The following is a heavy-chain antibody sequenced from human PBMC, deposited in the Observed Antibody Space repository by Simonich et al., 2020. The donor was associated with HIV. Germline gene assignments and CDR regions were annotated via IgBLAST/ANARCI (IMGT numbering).Heavy chain of an antibody. D-gene: IGHD4-4*01. CDR2: INHSGST. V-gene: IGHV4-34*01. CDR1: GGSFSGYY. J-gene: IGHJ3*02. Sequence: QVQLQQWGAGLLKPSETLSLTCAVYGGSFSGYYWSWIRQPQGKGLEWIGEINHSGSTNHNPSLKSRVTLSVDTSKNQFSLKLSSVTAADTAVDYCATTINYEDAFDIWGQGTMVTVSS. CDR3: ATTINYEDAFDI.